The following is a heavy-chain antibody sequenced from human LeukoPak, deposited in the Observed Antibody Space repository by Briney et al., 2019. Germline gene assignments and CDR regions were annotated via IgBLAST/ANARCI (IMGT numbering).Heavy chain of an antibody. J-gene: IGHJ4*02. CDR1: GYSISSGYY. Sequence: SETLSLTCGVSGYSISSGYYWGWIRQPPGKGLEWIGSIYHSGSTYYNPSLRSRVTISVDTSKNQFSLKLSSVTAADTAVYYCASAPRPALFDYWGQGTLVTVSS. CDR3: ASAPRPALFDY. V-gene: IGHV4-38-2*01. D-gene: IGHD6-6*01. CDR2: IYHSGST.